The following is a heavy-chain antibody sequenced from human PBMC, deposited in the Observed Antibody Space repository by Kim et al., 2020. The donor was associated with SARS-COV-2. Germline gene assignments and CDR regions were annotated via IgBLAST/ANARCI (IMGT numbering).Heavy chain of an antibody. V-gene: IGHV3-23*01. J-gene: IGHJ3*02. D-gene: IGHD5-18*01. Sequence: VKGRFTISRDNSKNTLYLQMNSLRAEDTAVYYCAKDRPRGYSYGSDAFDIWGQGTMVTGSS. CDR3: AKDRPRGYSYGSDAFDI.